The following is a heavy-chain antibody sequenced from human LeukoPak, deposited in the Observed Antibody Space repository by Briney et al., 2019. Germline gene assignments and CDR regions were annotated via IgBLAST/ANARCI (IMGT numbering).Heavy chain of an antibody. J-gene: IGHJ4*02. CDR3: ARGLYGSGSPPEDGFDY. CDR1: GYSISSGYY. D-gene: IGHD3-10*01. CDR2: IHYSGST. V-gene: IGHV4-61*01. Sequence: KPSETLSLTCTVSGYSISSGYYWGWIRQPPGKGLEWIGYIHYSGSTNYNPSLKSRVTISVDTSKDQFSLKLSSVTAADTAVYYCARGLYGSGSPPEDGFDYWGQGTLVTVSS.